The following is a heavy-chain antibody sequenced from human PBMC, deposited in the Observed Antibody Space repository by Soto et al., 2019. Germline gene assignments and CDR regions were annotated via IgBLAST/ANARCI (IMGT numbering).Heavy chain of an antibody. J-gene: IGHJ6*02. CDR3: AREAPYCTSATCPKFYDMDV. CDR2: IIPILNSP. D-gene: IGHD2-21*01. Sequence: SVKVSCKASGGTFGSYAITWVRRAPGQGLEWLGGIIPILNSPAYAQKFQARVVIAADEITNTAYMELNSLRFDDTAVYYCAREAPYCTSATCPKFYDMDVWGQGTTVTVSS. V-gene: IGHV1-69*13. CDR1: GGTFGSYA.